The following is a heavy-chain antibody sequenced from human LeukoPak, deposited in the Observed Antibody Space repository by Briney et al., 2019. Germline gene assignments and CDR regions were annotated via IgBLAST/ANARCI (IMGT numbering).Heavy chain of an antibody. J-gene: IGHJ3*02. CDR1: GYTFTSYG. CDR3: ARDWAMRELPDLDAFDI. Sequence: ASVKVSCKASGYTFTSYGISWVRQAPGQGLEWMGWISAYNGNTNYAQKLQGRVTMTTDTSTSTAYMELRSLRSDDTAVYYCARDWAMRELPDLDAFDIWGQGTMVTVSS. D-gene: IGHD1-26*01. V-gene: IGHV1-18*01. CDR2: ISAYNGNT.